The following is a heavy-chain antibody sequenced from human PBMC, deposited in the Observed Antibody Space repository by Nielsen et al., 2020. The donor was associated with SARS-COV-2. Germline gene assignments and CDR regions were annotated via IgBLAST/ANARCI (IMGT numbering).Heavy chain of an antibody. CDR1: GFTFSTYG. D-gene: IGHD2-15*01. CDR3: AKDWTAIVVVPSGGVDY. Sequence: GESLKIPCAASGFTFSTYGMHWVRQAPGKGPEWVAAISYDGSNKYYVDSVKGRFTISRDNSKNTLYLQMSSLREEDTAVYYCAKDWTAIVVVPSGGVDYWGQGTLVTISS. CDR2: ISYDGSNK. J-gene: IGHJ4*02. V-gene: IGHV3-30*18.